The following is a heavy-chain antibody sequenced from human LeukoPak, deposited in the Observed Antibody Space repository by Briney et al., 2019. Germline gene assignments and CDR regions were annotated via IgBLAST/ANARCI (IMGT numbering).Heavy chain of an antibody. CDR1: GGSFSGYY. Sequence: PSETLSLTCAVYGGSFSGYYWSWIRQPPGKGLECIGEINHSGSTNYNPSLKSRVTVSVDTSKNQFSLKLSSVTAADTAVYYCARGPELRFLEWLLHGLGVYYYMDVWGKGTTVTVSS. D-gene: IGHD3-3*01. J-gene: IGHJ6*03. V-gene: IGHV4-34*01. CDR3: ARGPELRFLEWLLHGLGVYYYMDV. CDR2: INHSGST.